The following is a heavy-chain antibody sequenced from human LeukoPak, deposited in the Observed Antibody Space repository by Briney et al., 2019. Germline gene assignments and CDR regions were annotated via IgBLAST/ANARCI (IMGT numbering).Heavy chain of an antibody. CDR1: GGSISSYY. Sequence: SETLSLTCTVSGGSISSYYWSWIRQPPGKGLEWIGYIYYSGSTNYNPSLKSRVTISVDTSKNQFSLKLSSVTAADTAVYYCARDPGPTIFGVVTPGAFDIWGQGTMATVSS. CDR2: IYYSGST. J-gene: IGHJ3*02. V-gene: IGHV4-59*01. D-gene: IGHD3-3*01. CDR3: ARDPGPTIFGVVTPGAFDI.